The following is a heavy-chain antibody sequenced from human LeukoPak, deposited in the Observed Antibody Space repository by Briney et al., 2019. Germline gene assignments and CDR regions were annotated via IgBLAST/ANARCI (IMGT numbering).Heavy chain of an antibody. CDR2: IYYSGST. D-gene: IGHD3-10*01. CDR3: ARDGGELLYTYFDY. Sequence: PSQTLSLTCTVSGGSISSGGYYWSWIRQHPGKGLEWIGYIYYSGSTYYNPTLKSRVTISVDTSKNQFSLKLSSVTAADTAVYYCARDGGELLYTYFDYWGQGTLVTVSS. J-gene: IGHJ4*02. CDR1: GGSISSGGYY. V-gene: IGHV4-31*03.